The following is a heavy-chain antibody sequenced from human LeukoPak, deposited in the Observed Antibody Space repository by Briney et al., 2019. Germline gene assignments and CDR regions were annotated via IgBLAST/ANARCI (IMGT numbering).Heavy chain of an antibody. J-gene: IGHJ4*02. V-gene: IGHV3-33*06. CDR3: AKDLGRYRNNYFDY. D-gene: IGHD1-26*01. CDR2: IWFDGSNK. CDR1: GFTFSGYG. Sequence: PGRSLRLSCAASGFTFSGYGMHWVRQAPGKGLEWVAVIWFDGSNKYCADSVKGRFTISRDDSKNTLYLQMNSLRAEDTAVYYCAKDLGRYRNNYFDYWGQGTLVTVSS.